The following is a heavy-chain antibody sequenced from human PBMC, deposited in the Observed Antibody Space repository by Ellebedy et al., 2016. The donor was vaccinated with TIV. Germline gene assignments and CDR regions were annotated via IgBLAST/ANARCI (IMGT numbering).Heavy chain of an antibody. CDR2: IDHGGSA. J-gene: IGHJ4*02. V-gene: IGHV4-34*01. CDR3: ARGLHSGSRAYAY. CDR1: GESFSGFY. Sequence: SETLSLXXAVYGESFSGFYWSWIRQAPGKGLEWIGEIDHGGSANYNPSLKSRVTISVDTSKNQFFLNLSSVTATDTAVYYCARGLHSGSRAYAYWGQGTLVTVSS. D-gene: IGHD6-13*01.